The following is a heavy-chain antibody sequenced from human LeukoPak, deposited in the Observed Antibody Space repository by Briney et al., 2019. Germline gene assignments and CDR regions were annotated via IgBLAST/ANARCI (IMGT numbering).Heavy chain of an antibody. CDR1: GGTFSSYT. J-gene: IGHJ4*02. D-gene: IGHD3-3*01. CDR3: ARDTYEHPYFDY. Sequence: ASVKVSCKASGGTFSSYTISWVRQAPGQGLEWMGRIIPILGIANYAQKFQGRVTITADKSTSTAYMELSSLRSDDTAVYYCARDTYEHPYFDYWGQGTLVTVSS. CDR2: IIPILGIA. V-gene: IGHV1-69*04.